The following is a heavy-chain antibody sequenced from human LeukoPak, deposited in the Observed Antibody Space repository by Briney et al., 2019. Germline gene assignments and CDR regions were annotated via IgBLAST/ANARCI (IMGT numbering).Heavy chain of an antibody. D-gene: IGHD6-13*01. Sequence: GGSLRLSCAASGFTSSSYAMSWVRQAPGKGLEWVSAISGSGGSTYYADSVKGRFTISRDNSKNTLYLQMNSLRAEDTAVYYCAKVVAAAGAEYFQHWGQGTLVTVSS. V-gene: IGHV3-23*01. CDR2: ISGSGGST. CDR1: GFTSSSYA. CDR3: AKVVAAAGAEYFQH. J-gene: IGHJ1*01.